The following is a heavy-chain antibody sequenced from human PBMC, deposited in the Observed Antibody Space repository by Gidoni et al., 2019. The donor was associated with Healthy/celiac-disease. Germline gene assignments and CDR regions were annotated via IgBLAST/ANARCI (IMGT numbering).Heavy chain of an antibody. CDR3: ARGIALYYMDV. D-gene: IGHD6-13*01. J-gene: IGHJ6*03. V-gene: IGHV3-13*01. Sequence: EVQLVESGGGLVQPGGSLRLSCAASGFTFSSYDMHWVRQATGKGLEWVSAIGTAGDTYYPGSVKGRFTISRENAKNSLYLQMNSLRAGDTAVYYCARGIALYYMDVWGKGTTVTVSS. CDR1: GFTFSSYD. CDR2: IGTAGDT.